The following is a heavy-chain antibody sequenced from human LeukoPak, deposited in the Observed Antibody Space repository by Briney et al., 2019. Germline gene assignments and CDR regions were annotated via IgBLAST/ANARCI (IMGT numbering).Heavy chain of an antibody. CDR1: GFTLRSYS. Sequence: GGSLRLSCAAFGFTLRSYSMNWVRQAPGQRLEWLSYINSDNSKIYYADSVRVPFTIARDEAKNSLYLQMNSLRVEDTAVYYCARGPDSGGGFDYWGQGTLVTVSS. V-gene: IGHV3-48*01. D-gene: IGHD1-14*01. J-gene: IGHJ4*02. CDR2: INSDNSKI. CDR3: ARGPDSGGGFDY.